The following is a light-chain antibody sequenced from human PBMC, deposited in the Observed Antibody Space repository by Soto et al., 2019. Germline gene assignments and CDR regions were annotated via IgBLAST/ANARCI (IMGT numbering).Light chain of an antibody. CDR2: LGS. CDR3: MQPLQAPWT. CDR1: QSLLHSNGYNY. Sequence: DLVMTQSPLSLPVTPGEPASISCRSSQSLLHSNGYNYLDWYLQKPGQSPQLLIYLGSNRASGVLGRFGGSASGTDFTLKISRLEAADVGVYYCMQPLQAPWTFGQGPKVEIQ. J-gene: IGKJ1*01. V-gene: IGKV2-28*01.